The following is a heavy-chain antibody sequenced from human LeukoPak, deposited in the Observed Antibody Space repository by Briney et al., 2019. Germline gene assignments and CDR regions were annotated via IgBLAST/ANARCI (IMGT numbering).Heavy chain of an antibody. V-gene: IGHV4-39*07. Sequence: SETLSLTCTVSGGSISSRTYYWGWVRQSPGKGLEWLGSVDYSGNIYNHPSFRSRVTTSMDTSKDEFSLNLASVTAADTAVYYCARDVVGSLDAFDIWGQGTMVTVSS. CDR3: ARDVVGSLDAFDI. J-gene: IGHJ3*02. CDR1: GGSISSRTYY. CDR2: VDYSGNI. D-gene: IGHD2-21*01.